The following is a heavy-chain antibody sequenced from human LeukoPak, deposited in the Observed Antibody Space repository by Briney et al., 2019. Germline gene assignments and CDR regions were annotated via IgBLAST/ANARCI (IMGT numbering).Heavy chain of an antibody. J-gene: IGHJ4*02. D-gene: IGHD1-26*01. Sequence: SETLSLTCTVSGGSISSSSYYWGWIRQPPGKGLEWIGSIYYSGSTYYNPSLKSRVTISVGTSKNQFSLKLSSVTAADTAVYYCASLCSGSQEQCTGNWGQGTLVTVSS. CDR1: GGSISSSSYY. CDR2: IYYSGST. V-gene: IGHV4-39*07. CDR3: ASLCSGSQEQCTGN.